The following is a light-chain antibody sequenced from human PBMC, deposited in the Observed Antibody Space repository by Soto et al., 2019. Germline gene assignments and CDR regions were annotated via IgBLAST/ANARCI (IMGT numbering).Light chain of an antibody. CDR3: QRYDISPFP. J-gene: IGKJ2*01. V-gene: IGKV3-20*01. Sequence: EIVLTQSPGTLSLSPGERATLSCRASQSVSSPYLAWYQQKPGQAPRLLIYGASSRATGIPDRFSGSGSGIDFTLTISRLEPEDVAVYYCQRYDISPFPFGQGTKLEIK. CDR1: QSVSSPY. CDR2: GAS.